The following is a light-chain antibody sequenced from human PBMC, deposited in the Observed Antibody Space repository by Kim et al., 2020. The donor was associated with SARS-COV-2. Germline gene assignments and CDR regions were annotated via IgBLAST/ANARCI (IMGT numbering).Light chain of an antibody. CDR2: QDT. CDR3: QAWDSSAYV. Sequence: SVSPGQTASITCSGDKLGDKYACWYQQKPGQYPLLVIYQDTKRPSGIPERFSGSNSGNTATLTISGTQAMDEADYYCQAWDSSAYVFGTGTKVTVL. J-gene: IGLJ1*01. CDR1: KLGDKY. V-gene: IGLV3-1*01.